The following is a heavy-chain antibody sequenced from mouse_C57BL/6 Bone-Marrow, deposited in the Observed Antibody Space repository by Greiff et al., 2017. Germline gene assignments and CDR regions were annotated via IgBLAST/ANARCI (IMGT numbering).Heavy chain of an antibody. CDR3: AISGPRGRSYDMGG. V-gene: IGHV1-74*01. D-gene: IGHD2-12*01. J-gene: IGHJ4*01. Sequence: QVQLQQPGAELVKPGASVKMSCKASGYTFTSYWIPWVKQRPGQGLEWIGDIHPTGSRTNYNQKFKGKATLTVDTSSSTAYMQLSSLTSEDSAVYYCAISGPRGRSYDMGGRGNGTTVT. CDR2: IHPTGSRT. CDR1: GYTFTSYW.